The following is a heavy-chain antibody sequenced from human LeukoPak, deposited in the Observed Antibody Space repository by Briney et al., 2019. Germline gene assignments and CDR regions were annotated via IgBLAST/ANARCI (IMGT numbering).Heavy chain of an antibody. Sequence: GGSLRLSCAASGFTFSSFSMNWVRQAPGKGLEWVSSITSSSNYIYYASSVRSRFTISRDNAKNSLYLQMNSLRAEDTAVYYCARDLRLWGQGTLVTVSS. J-gene: IGHJ4*02. CDR2: ITSSSNYI. CDR1: GFTFSSFS. CDR3: ARDLRL. V-gene: IGHV3-21*01.